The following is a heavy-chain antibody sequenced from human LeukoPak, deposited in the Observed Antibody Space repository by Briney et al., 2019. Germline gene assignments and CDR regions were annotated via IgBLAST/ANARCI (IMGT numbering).Heavy chain of an antibody. D-gene: IGHD2-2*01. CDR3: ARAHCSSTSCYSYYYYYMDV. Sequence: PSETLSLTCTVSGGSISSYYWSWIRQPAGKGLEWIGRIYTSGSTNYNPSLKSRVTMSVDTSKNQFSLKLSSVTAADTAVYYCARAHCSSTSCYSYYYYYMDVWGKGTTVTVSS. J-gene: IGHJ6*03. V-gene: IGHV4-4*07. CDR2: IYTSGST. CDR1: GGSISSYY.